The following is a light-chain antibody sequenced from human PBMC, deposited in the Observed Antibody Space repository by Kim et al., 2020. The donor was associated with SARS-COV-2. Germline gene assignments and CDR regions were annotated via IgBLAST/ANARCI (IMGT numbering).Light chain of an antibody. CDR1: QSVDSNS. J-gene: IGKJ4*01. V-gene: IGKV3-20*01. Sequence: EIVLTQSPGTLSLSPGGRATLSCRASQSVDSNSLAWYQQTPGQSPRLLMYGTSKRAAGIPDRFSGSGSGTDFNLFINRVEPEDYAVYYFQRYGRSLTFGGGTKVDIK. CDR2: GTS. CDR3: QRYGRSLT.